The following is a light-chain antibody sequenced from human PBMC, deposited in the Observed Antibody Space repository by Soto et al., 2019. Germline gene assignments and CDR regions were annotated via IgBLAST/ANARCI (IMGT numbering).Light chain of an antibody. CDR3: QQYNSYSPT. Sequence: DIQMTQSPSTLSGSVGDSVTITCRASQSISVWLAWYQQKAGKAPNLLIYKASRLESGVPSRFSGSGSETEFTLTISGLQPGDSATYYCQQYNSYSPTFGQGTKVDIK. J-gene: IGKJ1*01. CDR1: QSISVW. V-gene: IGKV1-5*03. CDR2: KAS.